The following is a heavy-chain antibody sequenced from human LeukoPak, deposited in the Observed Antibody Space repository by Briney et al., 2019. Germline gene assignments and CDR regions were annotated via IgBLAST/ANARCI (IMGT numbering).Heavy chain of an antibody. Sequence: PSETLSLTRTVSGGSISSGGYYWSWIRQHPGKGLEWIGYIYYSGSTYYNPSLKSRVTISVDTSKNQFSLKLSSVTAADTAVYYCARDQGGYDFWSGYSSPGYFDYWGQGTLVTVSS. CDR2: IYYSGST. J-gene: IGHJ4*02. D-gene: IGHD3-3*01. CDR3: ARDQGGYDFWSGYSSPGYFDY. V-gene: IGHV4-31*03. CDR1: GGSISSGGYY.